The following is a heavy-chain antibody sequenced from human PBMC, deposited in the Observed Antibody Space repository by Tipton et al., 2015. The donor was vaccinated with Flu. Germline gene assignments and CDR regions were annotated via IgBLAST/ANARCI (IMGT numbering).Heavy chain of an antibody. CDR2: ISSSGSTI. V-gene: IGHV3-48*03. J-gene: IGHJ4*02. Sequence: GSLRLSCAASGFTFSSYEMNWVRQAPGKGLEWVSYISSSGSTIYYADSVKGRFTISRDNAKNSLYLQMNSLRAEDTAVYYCARNPGVGRWNLFFDYWGQGTLVTVSS. D-gene: IGHD4-23*01. CDR1: GFTFSSYE. CDR3: ARNPGVGRWNLFFDY.